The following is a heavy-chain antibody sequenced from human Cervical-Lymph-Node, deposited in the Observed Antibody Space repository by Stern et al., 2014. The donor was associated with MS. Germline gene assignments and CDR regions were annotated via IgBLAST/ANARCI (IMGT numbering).Heavy chain of an antibody. Sequence: QVQLVESGGGVVQPGRSLRLSCAASGFTFSNYGMYWVRQAPGKGLEWVAVISYDGSNKYYADSVKGRFTISRDNSKNTLYLQMNSLRAEDTAVYYCAKAVWGYFDSSGSDYWGQGTLVTVSS. J-gene: IGHJ4*02. CDR1: GFTFSNYG. CDR2: ISYDGSNK. V-gene: IGHV3-30*18. CDR3: AKAVWGYFDSSGSDY. D-gene: IGHD3-22*01.